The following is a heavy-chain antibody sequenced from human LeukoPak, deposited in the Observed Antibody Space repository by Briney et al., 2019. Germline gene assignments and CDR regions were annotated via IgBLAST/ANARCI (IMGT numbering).Heavy chain of an antibody. CDR3: ARAQLGYNWFDP. D-gene: IGHD1-1*01. V-gene: IGHV3-21*01. CDR1: GFTFSTYA. J-gene: IGHJ5*02. Sequence: PGGSLRLSCAASGFTFSTYAMSWVRQAPGKGLEWVSSISSSSTYIYYAASVRGRFTIAKDNANNSLYLQMNSLTADDTAVYYCARAQLGYNWFDPWGQGTLVTVSP. CDR2: ISSSSTYI.